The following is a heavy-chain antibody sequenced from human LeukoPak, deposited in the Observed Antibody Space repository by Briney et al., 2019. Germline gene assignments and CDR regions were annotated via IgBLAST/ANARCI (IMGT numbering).Heavy chain of an antibody. V-gene: IGHV3-49*03. Sequence: GRPLRLSCTASGFTFGDYAMSWFRQAPGKGLEWVGFIRSKAYGGTTEYAASVKGRFTISRDDSKSIAYLQMNSLKTEDTAVYYCTRADSSGYYPFPPFDYWGQGTLVTVSS. CDR2: IRSKAYGGTT. CDR3: TRADSSGYYPFPPFDY. D-gene: IGHD3-22*01. J-gene: IGHJ4*02. CDR1: GFTFGDYA.